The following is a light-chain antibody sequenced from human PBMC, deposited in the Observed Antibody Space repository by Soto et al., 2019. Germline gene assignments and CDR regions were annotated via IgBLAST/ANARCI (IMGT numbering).Light chain of an antibody. CDR2: GNN. CDR3: AAWDDSLNGLVV. CDR1: SSNIGSNT. V-gene: IGLV1-44*01. J-gene: IGLJ2*01. Sequence: QSVLTQPPSASGTPGQRVTISCSGSSSNIGSNTVNWYQQLPGTAPKLLIYGNNHRPSGVPDRFSGSKSGTSASLAISGLQSEDEGDYHCAAWDDSLNGLVVFGGGTKLTVL.